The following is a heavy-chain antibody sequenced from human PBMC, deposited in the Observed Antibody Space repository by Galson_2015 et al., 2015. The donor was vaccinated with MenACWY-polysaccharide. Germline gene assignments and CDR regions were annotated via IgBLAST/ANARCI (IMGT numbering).Heavy chain of an antibody. CDR2: IYLDDDK. CDR3: AHIKHRVRFLEWLPSQFDP. V-gene: IGHV2-5*02. CDR1: GVSLSTSGVS. D-gene: IGHD3-3*01. J-gene: IGHJ5*02. Sequence: PTLVKPTQTLTLPCTFSGVSLSTSGVSVGWIRQPPGKALEWLALIYLDDDKGYNPSLKSRLTITNDTAKTQGGRIMTNVDPMDTATYYCAHIKHRVRFLEWLPSQFDPWGQGTLVTVSS.